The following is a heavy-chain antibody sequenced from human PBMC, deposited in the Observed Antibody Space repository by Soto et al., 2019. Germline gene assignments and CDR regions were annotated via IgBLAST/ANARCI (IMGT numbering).Heavy chain of an antibody. CDR1: GGSISSYY. CDR3: ARGEYYRHRGLDY. J-gene: IGHJ4*02. D-gene: IGHD3-10*01. Sequence: PSETLSLTCTVSGGSISSYYWSWIRQPPGKGLEWIGYIYYSGSTNYNPSLKSRVTISVDTSKNQFSLKLSSVTAADTAVYYCARGEYYRHRGLDYWGQGTLVTVSS. CDR2: IYYSGST. V-gene: IGHV4-59*01.